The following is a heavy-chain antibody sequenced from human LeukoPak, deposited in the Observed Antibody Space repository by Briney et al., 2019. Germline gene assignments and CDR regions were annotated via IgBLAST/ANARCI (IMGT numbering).Heavy chain of an antibody. Sequence: KPGGSLRLSCAASGFTFTNAWMSWVRQAPGKGLEWVGRIKRKTEGGTTDYAAPVKGRFTISRDDSENTLYLQMNSLKIEDTAVYYCTPGWSDPWGQGTLVTVSS. CDR3: TPGWSDP. CDR2: IKRKTEGGTT. CDR1: GFTFTNAW. V-gene: IGHV3-15*01. J-gene: IGHJ5*02.